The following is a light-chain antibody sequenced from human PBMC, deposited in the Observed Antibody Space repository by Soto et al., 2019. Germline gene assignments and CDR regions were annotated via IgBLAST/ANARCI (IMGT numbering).Light chain of an antibody. CDR1: SSDVGAYNY. V-gene: IGLV2-14*01. Sequence: QSVLTQPASVSGSPGQSITISCTGTSSDVGAYNYDSWYQQHPGKAPKLMIYDVSNRPSGVSNRFSGSKSGNTASLTISGLQAEDEADYYCSSYTSSSTQVFGTGTKVTVL. CDR2: DVS. J-gene: IGLJ1*01. CDR3: SSYTSSSTQV.